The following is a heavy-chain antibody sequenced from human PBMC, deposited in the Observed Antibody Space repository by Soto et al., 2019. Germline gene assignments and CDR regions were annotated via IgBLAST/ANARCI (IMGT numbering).Heavy chain of an antibody. CDR1: GFTFSSYA. CDR3: AKAPGYYYDSSTGFAP. CDR2: ISGSGGST. V-gene: IGHV3-23*01. J-gene: IGHJ5*02. D-gene: IGHD3-22*01. Sequence: PGGSLSLSCAASGFTFSSYAMSWVRQAPGKGLEWVSGISGSGGSTNYADSVKGRFTISRDNSKNTLYLQMNRRRAEDTAVNYSAKAPGYYYDSSTGFAPGGQGPLVPAS.